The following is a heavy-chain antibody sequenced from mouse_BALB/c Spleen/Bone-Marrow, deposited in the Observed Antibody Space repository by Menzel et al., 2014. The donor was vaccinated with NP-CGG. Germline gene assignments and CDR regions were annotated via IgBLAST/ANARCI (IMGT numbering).Heavy chain of an antibody. D-gene: IGHD2-1*01. CDR2: IDPYDSET. CDR1: GYTFISYR. V-gene: IGHV1-52*01. CDR3: AREGYYGNYDYAMDY. Sequence: VQLQQSGAELVRPGASVKLSCKASGYTFISYRMNWVKQRPEQGLEWIGRIDPYDSETHYNQKFKDKAILTVDKSSSTSYMQLSSLTSEDSAVYYCAREGYYGNYDYAMDYWGQGTSVTVSS. J-gene: IGHJ4*01.